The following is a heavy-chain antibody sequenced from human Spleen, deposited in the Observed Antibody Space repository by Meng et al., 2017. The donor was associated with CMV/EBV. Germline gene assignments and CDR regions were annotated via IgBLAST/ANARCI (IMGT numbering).Heavy chain of an antibody. CDR3: ARTQSYYGSGTYNWFDP. CDR1: YLFTSDD. D-gene: IGHD3-10*01. V-gene: IGHV1-8*01. J-gene: IGHJ5*02. CDR2: MNPNSGQT. Sequence: YLFTSDDINWVRQATGQGLEWMGWMNPNSGQTGYAKKFQGGVSFTRNTSMRTAYMELSSLRSEDTAVYFCARTQSYYGSGTYNWFDPWGQGTLVTVSS.